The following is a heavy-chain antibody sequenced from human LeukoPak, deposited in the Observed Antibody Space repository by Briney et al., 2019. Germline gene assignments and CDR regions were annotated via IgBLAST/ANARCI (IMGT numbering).Heavy chain of an antibody. D-gene: IGHD3-10*01. V-gene: IGHV1-2*02. CDR2: INPNSGGT. CDR1: GYTFTGYY. Sequence: GASVKVSCKASGYTFTGYYMHWVRQAPGQGLEWMGWINPNSGGTNYAQKFQGRVTMTRDTSISTAYMELSRLRSDDTAVYYCASRLTTPDVLLWFGESNWFDPWGQGTLVTVSS. J-gene: IGHJ5*02. CDR3: ASRLTTPDVLLWFGESNWFDP.